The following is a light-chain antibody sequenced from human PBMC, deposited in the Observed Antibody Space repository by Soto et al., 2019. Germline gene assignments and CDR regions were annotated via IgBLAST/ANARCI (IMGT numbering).Light chain of an antibody. CDR1: QDISNF. V-gene: IGKV1-27*01. Sequence: DIQMTQSPSSLSASVGDRVTITCRASQDISNFLGWYQHKPGKGPNLLIYGAFTLQSGVPSRFSGSGSGTDFTLTISSLQPEDVATYYCQKYNIAPFTFGPGTKVDIK. CDR3: QKYNIAPFT. J-gene: IGKJ3*01. CDR2: GAF.